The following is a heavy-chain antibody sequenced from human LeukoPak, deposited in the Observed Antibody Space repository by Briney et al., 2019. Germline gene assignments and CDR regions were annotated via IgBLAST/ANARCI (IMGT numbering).Heavy chain of an antibody. Sequence: GESLKISCKGSGYSFTKFWIGWVRQMPGKGLEWMGIIYPDDSDTRYSPSFQGQVTISADKSISTAYLQWSSLKAPDTAMYYCARKYSSLDYWGQGTLVTVSS. J-gene: IGHJ4*02. D-gene: IGHD6-19*01. CDR1: GYSFTKFW. V-gene: IGHV5-51*01. CDR3: ARKYSSLDY. CDR2: IYPDDSDT.